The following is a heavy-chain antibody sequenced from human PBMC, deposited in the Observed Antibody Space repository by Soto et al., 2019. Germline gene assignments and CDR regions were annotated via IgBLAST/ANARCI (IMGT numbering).Heavy chain of an antibody. CDR1: GGSMNSGGYC. CDR2: ISYGGTT. D-gene: IGHD2-15*01. J-gene: IGHJ4*02. CDR3: SRGILV. Sequence: QVQLQESGPGLVKPSQTLSLTCTVSGGSMNSGGYCWSWIRQHPGEGLEWIGCISYGGTTSYNPSLKSRVIISVDTSKNQFSLELTSVTAADTAVYYCSRGILVWGQGTLITVSS. V-gene: IGHV4-31*03.